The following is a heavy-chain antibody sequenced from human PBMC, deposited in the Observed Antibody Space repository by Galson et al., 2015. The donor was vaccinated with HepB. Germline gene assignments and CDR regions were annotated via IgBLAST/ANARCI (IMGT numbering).Heavy chain of an antibody. J-gene: IGHJ4*02. V-gene: IGHV6-1*01. D-gene: IGHD7-27*01. CDR1: GDSVSSNTVG. Sequence: CAISGDSVSSNTVGWNWIRQSPSRGLEWLGRTYYRSKWSTDYAVSVKSRITINPDTSKNQFSLRLNSVTPEDTAVYYCAKSIHLGRGFDSWGQGTLVTVSS. CDR2: TYYRSKWST. CDR3: AKSIHLGRGFDS.